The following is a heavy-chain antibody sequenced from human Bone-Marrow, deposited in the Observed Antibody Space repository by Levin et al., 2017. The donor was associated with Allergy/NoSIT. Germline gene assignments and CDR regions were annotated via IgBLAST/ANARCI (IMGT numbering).Heavy chain of an antibody. CDR1: GFTFSSYW. J-gene: IGHJ5*02. CDR3: AREDFSSSWYEGWFDP. V-gene: IGHV3-7*03. D-gene: IGHD6-13*01. Sequence: GESLKISCAASGFTFSSYWMSWVRQAPGKGLEWVANIKQDGSEKYYVDSVKGRFTISRDNAKNSLYLQMNSLRAEDTAVYYCAREDFSSSWYEGWFDPWGQGTLVTVSS. CDR2: IKQDGSEK.